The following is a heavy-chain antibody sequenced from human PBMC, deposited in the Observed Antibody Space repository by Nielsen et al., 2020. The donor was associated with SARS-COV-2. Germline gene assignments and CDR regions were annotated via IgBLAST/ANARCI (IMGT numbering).Heavy chain of an antibody. V-gene: IGHV3-9*01. CDR1: GFTFDDYA. CDR2: ISWNSGSI. Sequence: GGSLRLSCAASGFTFDDYAMHWVRQAPGKGLEWVSGISWNSGSIGYADSVKGRFTISRDNAKNSLYLQMNSLRAEDTALYYCARGIVGATPIWYFDLWGRGTLVTVSS. J-gene: IGHJ2*01. D-gene: IGHD1-26*01. CDR3: ARGIVGATPIWYFDL.